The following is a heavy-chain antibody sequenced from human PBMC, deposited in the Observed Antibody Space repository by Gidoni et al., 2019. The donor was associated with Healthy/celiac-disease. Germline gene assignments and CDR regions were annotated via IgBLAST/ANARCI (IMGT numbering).Heavy chain of an antibody. CDR1: GYSFTSYW. CDR2: IYPGDSDT. V-gene: IGHV5-51*01. Sequence: EVQLVQSGAEVKKPGESLKISCKGSGYSFTSYWIGWVRQMPGKGLEWMRIIYPGDSDTRYSPSFQGQVTISADKSISTAYLQWSSLKASDTAMYYCARHRMPIFGVVQTPVYYYYGMDVWGQGTTVTVSS. D-gene: IGHD3-3*01. CDR3: ARHRMPIFGVVQTPVYYYYGMDV. J-gene: IGHJ6*02.